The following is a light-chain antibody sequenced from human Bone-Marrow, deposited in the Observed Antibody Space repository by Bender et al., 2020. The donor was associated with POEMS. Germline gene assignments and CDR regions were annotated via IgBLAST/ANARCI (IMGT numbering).Light chain of an antibody. CDR2: DID. V-gene: IGLV2-14*01. Sequence: QSALTQPASVSGSPGQSITISCTGTSSDVGGYNYVSWYQQHPGKAPKLMIYDIDNRPSGVSNRFSGSKAGNTASLSISGLRAEDEADYSCSSYTTSSSYVFGTGTKVTVL. J-gene: IGLJ1*01. CDR1: SSDVGGYNY. CDR3: SSYTTSSSYV.